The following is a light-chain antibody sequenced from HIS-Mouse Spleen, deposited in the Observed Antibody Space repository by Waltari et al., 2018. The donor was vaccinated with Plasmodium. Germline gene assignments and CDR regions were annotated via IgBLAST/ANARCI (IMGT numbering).Light chain of an antibody. CDR2: GAS. V-gene: IGKV3-20*01. CDR3: QQYGSSPYT. Sequence: EIVLTQSPGTLSLSPGERATLSCRARQSVSSSYLAWYQQKPGQAPRLLIYGASSRATGIPDMFSGCESGTDFTLTISRLEPEDFAVYSCQQYGSSPYTFGQGTKLEIK. J-gene: IGKJ2*01. CDR1: QSVSSSY.